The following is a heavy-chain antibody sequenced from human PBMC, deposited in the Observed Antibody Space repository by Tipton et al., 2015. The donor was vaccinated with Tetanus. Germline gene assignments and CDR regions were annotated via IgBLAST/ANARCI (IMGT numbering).Heavy chain of an antibody. D-gene: IGHD1-7*01. CDR2: VSYSGRT. CDR3: ARANYDSSKKGPFDS. Sequence: TLSLTCIVSGGSLSSSDYYGAWVRQSPLKGLEWIGSVSYSGRTYYNPSLKSRVTMSVDTSKKDFSVRLTSVTAADTAVYYCARANYDSSKKGPFDSWGQGSLVIVSS. V-gene: IGHV4-39*02. CDR1: GGSLSSSDYY. J-gene: IGHJ4*02.